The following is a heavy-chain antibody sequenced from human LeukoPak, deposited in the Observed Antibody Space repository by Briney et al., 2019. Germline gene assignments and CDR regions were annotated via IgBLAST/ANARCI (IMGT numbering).Heavy chain of an antibody. Sequence: SETLSLTCIVSGDSISTYYWNWIRQPPGKGLEWVGYIHYSGNTNYNPSLKNRVTISVDTSKNQFSLKLSSVTAADTAVYYCARDQDADSGIWFDPWGQGTLATVSS. CDR3: ARDQDADSGIWFDP. V-gene: IGHV4-59*01. CDR1: GDSISTYY. CDR2: IHYSGNT. J-gene: IGHJ5*02. D-gene: IGHD4-17*01.